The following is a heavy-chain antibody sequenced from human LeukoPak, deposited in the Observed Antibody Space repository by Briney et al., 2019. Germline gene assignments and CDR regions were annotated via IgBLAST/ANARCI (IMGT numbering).Heavy chain of an antibody. D-gene: IGHD3-10*01. V-gene: IGHV3-13*01. CDR3: ARGTMVRGVITLFDY. J-gene: IGHJ4*02. CDR2: IGTAGDT. Sequence: AGASLRLSCAASGCTFSSYDMHWVRQATGKGLEWVSAIGTAGDTYYPGSVKGRSTISRENAKNSLYLQMNSLRAGDTAVYYCARGTMVRGVITLFDYWGQGTLVTVSS. CDR1: GCTFSSYD.